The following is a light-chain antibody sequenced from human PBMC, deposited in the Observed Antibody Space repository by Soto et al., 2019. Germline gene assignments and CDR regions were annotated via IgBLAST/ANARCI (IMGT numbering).Light chain of an antibody. V-gene: IGLV2-14*01. CDR1: SSDVGGYNY. J-gene: IGLJ1*01. Sequence: QSVLTQPASVSGSPGQSITISCTGTSSDVGGYNYVSWYQQHPGKAPKLMIYEVTNRPSGVSNRFSGSKSGNTASLTISGLQAEDEAEYYRNSYTKIYTPHYVFGTGTKLTVL. CDR3: NSYTKIYTPHYV. CDR2: EVT.